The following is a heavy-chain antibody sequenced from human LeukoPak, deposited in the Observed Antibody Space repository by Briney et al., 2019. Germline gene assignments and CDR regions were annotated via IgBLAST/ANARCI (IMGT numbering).Heavy chain of an antibody. CDR2: ISYDGSNK. CDR3: AREAVDIVAHYYFDY. D-gene: IGHD5-12*01. CDR1: GFTFHIYG. V-gene: IGHV3-30*19. Sequence: GGSLRLSCAASGFTFHIYGMHWVRQAPGKGLEWVAVISYDGSNKYYADSVKGRFTISRDNSKNTLYLQMNSLRAEDTAVYYCAREAVDIVAHYYFDYWGQGTLVTVSS. J-gene: IGHJ4*02.